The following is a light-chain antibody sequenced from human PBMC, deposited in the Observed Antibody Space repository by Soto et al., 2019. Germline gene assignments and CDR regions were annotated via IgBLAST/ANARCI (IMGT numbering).Light chain of an antibody. CDR3: QQYNNWPRT. Sequence: EIVMTQFPATLSVSPGERATLSCRASQSFTINLAWYQHKPGQAPRLLIYGASTRATDVPDRFSGSGSGTEFTLTISNLQSEDLAVYYCQQYNNWPRTFGQGTRLEIK. V-gene: IGKV3-15*01. CDR1: QSFTIN. CDR2: GAS. J-gene: IGKJ5*01.